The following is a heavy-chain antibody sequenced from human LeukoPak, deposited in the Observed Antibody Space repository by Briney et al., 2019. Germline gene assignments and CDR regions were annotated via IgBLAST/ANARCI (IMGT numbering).Heavy chain of an antibody. CDR2: ISRRSTYI. Sequence: GGSLRLSCAASGFTFSTYSMNWVRQAPGKGLEWVSSISRRSTYIYYADSVKGRFTISRDNAKNSLYLQMNTLRAVDTAVYYCARGGTGDYWGIDYWGQGTLVTVSS. CDR3: ARGGTGDYWGIDY. D-gene: IGHD4-17*01. J-gene: IGHJ4*02. V-gene: IGHV3-21*01. CDR1: GFTFSTYS.